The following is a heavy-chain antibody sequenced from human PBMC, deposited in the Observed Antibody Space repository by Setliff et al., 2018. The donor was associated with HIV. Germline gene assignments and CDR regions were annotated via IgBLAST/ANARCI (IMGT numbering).Heavy chain of an antibody. CDR3: ATGRDSSGYYFLADY. CDR1: GYTFIGYY. D-gene: IGHD3-22*01. Sequence: ASVKVSCKASGYTFIGYYIYWVRQAPGQGLEWMGWINPNTGGTNYAQKFQDRVTMTRDTSSSTAYMELSRLRSDDTAVYYCATGRDSSGYYFLADYWGRGTLVTVSS. CDR2: INPNTGGT. J-gene: IGHJ4*02. V-gene: IGHV1-2*02.